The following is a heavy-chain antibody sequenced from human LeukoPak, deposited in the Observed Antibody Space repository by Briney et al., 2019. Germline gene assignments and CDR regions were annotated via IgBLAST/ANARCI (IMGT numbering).Heavy chain of an antibody. CDR1: GFTFSNYW. D-gene: IGHD2-2*02. J-gene: IGHJ4*02. CDR3: ARLLYYGPDY. V-gene: IGHV3-74*01. CDR2: INTDGSTT. Sequence: PGGSLRLSCAASGFTFSNYWMHWVRQAPGKGLVSVSRINTDGSTTTYAYSVKGRFTISRDNAKNTLSLQKNSLRAEDTAVYYCARLLYYGPDYWGQGTLVTVSS.